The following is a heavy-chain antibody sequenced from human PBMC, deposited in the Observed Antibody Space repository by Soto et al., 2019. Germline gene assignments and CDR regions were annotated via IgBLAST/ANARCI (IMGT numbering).Heavy chain of an antibody. CDR2: INPSGGST. CDR3: ARDGGSYSGIDY. CDR1: GYTFTSYY. D-gene: IGHD1-26*01. J-gene: IGHJ4*02. V-gene: IGHV1-46*01. Sequence: ASVKVSCKASGYTFTSYYMHWVRQAPGQGLEWMGIINPSGGSTNYAPKFQGRVTMTRDTSTSTVYMELTAADTAMYFCARDGGSYSGIDYWGQGTLVTVSS.